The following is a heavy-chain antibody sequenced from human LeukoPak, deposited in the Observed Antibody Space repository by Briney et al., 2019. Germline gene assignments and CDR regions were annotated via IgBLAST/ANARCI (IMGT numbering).Heavy chain of an antibody. CDR3: VRDGAHWDLDY. CDR2: IQSDGGNE. Sequence: GGSLRLSCAASGFTFSNYPMGWVRQAPGKGLEWVAFIQSDGGNEYYADSVKGRFTISRDNSKNTVHLQMNSLRAEDTAMYYCVRDGAHWDLDYWGQGTLVTVSS. V-gene: IGHV3-30*04. D-gene: IGHD7-27*01. J-gene: IGHJ4*02. CDR1: GFTFSNYP.